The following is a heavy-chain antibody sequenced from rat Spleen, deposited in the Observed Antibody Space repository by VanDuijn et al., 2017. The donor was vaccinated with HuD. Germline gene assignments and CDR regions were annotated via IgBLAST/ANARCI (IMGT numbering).Heavy chain of an antibody. Sequence: QVQLKESGPGLVQPSQTLSLICTVSGFSLISNSVHWVRQPPGKGLEWMGGLWGDGSTDFNSALKSRLSISRDTSKNQVFLKMNSLQTDDTGTYYCTRDLRTTEGMDAWGQGASVTVSS. CDR3: TRDLRTTEGMDA. D-gene: IGHD1-11*01. CDR2: LWGDGST. V-gene: IGHV2-1*01. CDR1: GFSLISNS. J-gene: IGHJ4*01.